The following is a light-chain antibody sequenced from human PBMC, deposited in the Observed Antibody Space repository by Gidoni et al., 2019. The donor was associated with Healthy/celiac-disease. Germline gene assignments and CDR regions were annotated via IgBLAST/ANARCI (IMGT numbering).Light chain of an antibody. J-gene: IGKJ1*01. CDR3: QQYNNWPWT. CDR1: QSVSSN. CDR2: GAS. V-gene: IGKV3-15*01. Sequence: EIVMTQSPTTRSVSPGERPTLSCKASQSVSSNVAWYQQKPGQAPRLLIYGASTRATGIPARFSGSGSGTEFTLTISSLQSEDFAVYYCQQYNNWPWTFGQGTKVEIK.